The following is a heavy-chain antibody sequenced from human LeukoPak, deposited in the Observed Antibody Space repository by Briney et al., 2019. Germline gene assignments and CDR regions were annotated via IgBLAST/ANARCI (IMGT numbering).Heavy chain of an antibody. CDR2: IYYSGST. CDR1: GGSISSSSYY. V-gene: IGHV4-39*07. CDR3: ARDRGIMTTFGGVVAKGAHY. D-gene: IGHD3-16*02. J-gene: IGHJ4*02. Sequence: SETLSLTCTVSGGSISSSSYYWGWIRQPPGKGLEWIGSIYYSGSTYYNPSLKSRVTISVDTSKNQFSLKLSSVTAADTAVYYCARDRGIMTTFGGVVAKGAHYWGQGTLVTVSS.